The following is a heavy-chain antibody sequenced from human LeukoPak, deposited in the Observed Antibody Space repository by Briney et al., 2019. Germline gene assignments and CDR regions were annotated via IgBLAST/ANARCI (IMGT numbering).Heavy chain of an antibody. CDR3: ARDYDFTSYWYLDL. V-gene: IGHV1-8*01. CDR2: MNPNSGNT. Sequence: ASVKVSCKASGYSLTSYDINSVPHATGQGLEWLGWMNPNSGNTGYAQKFQGRVTMTKNTSISTAYMELSSLRSEDTAGYYCARDYDFTSYWYLDLWGRGTLVTVSS. J-gene: IGHJ2*01. D-gene: IGHD3-22*01. CDR1: GYSLTSYD.